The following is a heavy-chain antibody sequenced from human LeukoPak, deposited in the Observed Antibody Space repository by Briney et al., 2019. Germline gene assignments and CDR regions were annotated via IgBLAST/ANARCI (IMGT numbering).Heavy chain of an antibody. Sequence: SVKVSCKASGYTFTGYYMHWVRQAPGQGLEWMGWINPNSGGTNYAQKFQGRVTMTRDTSISTAYMELSRLRSDDTAVYYCARDPYGGNSGSWLDYWGQGTLVTVSS. CDR1: GYTFTGYY. D-gene: IGHD4-23*01. CDR2: INPNSGGT. CDR3: ARDPYGGNSGSWLDY. J-gene: IGHJ4*02. V-gene: IGHV1-2*02.